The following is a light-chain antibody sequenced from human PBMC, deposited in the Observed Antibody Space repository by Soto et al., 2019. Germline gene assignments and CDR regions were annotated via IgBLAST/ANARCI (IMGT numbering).Light chain of an antibody. V-gene: IGKV1-5*01. CDR3: QQYYSYRT. J-gene: IGKJ1*01. Sequence: DIQMTQSPSTLSASVGDRVTITCRASQSISSWLAWYQQKPGKAPKLLIYDASSLESGVPSRFSGRGSGTEFTLTISSLQPDDFATYYYQQYYSYRTFGQGTKVEIK. CDR2: DAS. CDR1: QSISSW.